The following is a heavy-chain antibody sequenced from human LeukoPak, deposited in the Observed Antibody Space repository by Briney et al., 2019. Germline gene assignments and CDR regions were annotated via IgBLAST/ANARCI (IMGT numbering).Heavy chain of an antibody. D-gene: IGHD3-22*01. Sequence: GGSLRLSCAASGFSVNNNYMSWVRQAPGKGLEWVSVIYSGGSTYYADSVKGRFTISRDSSENTVYLQMNSLRAEDTAVYYCARDDSSGYYLYWGQGTLVTVSS. J-gene: IGHJ4*02. CDR2: IYSGGST. V-gene: IGHV3-66*01. CDR1: GFSVNNNY. CDR3: ARDDSSGYYLY.